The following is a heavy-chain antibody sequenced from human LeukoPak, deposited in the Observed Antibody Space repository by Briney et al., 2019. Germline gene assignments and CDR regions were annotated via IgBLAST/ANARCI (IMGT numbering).Heavy chain of an antibody. CDR2: IYYSGST. CDR3: ARLWLGELTRGGFDY. J-gene: IGHJ4*02. V-gene: IGHV4-59*08. D-gene: IGHD3-10*01. Sequence: PSETLSLTCTVSGGSISSYYWSWIRQPPGKGLEWIGYIYYSGSTNYNPSLKSRVTISVDTSKNQFSLKPSSVPAADTPVYYCARLWLGELTRGGFDYWGQGSLVTVS. CDR1: GGSISSYY.